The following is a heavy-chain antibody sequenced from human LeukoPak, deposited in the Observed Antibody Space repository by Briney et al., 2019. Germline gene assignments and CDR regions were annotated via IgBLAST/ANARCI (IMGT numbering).Heavy chain of an antibody. CDR2: ISSSSGYI. CDR3: ARELTGYYYDSSGQALDY. D-gene: IGHD3-22*01. Sequence: GGSLRLSCAASGFTFSSYSMNWVRQAPGKGLEWVSSISSSSGYIYYADSVKGRFTISRDNAKNSLYLQMNSLRAEDTAVYYCARELTGYYYDSSGQALDYWGQGTLVTVSS. J-gene: IGHJ4*02. CDR1: GFTFSSYS. V-gene: IGHV3-21*01.